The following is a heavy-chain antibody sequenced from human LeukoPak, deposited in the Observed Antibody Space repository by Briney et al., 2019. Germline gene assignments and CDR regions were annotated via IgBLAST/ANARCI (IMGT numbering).Heavy chain of an antibody. CDR3: ARFSRSLSVAGTRDY. Sequence: PGGSLRLSCAASGFTFSSYAMSRVRQAPGKGLEWVSVINPAETTYYADSVKGRFTISRDNSKNTLYLQMNSLRAEDTAVYYCARFSRSLSVAGTRDYWGQGALVTVSS. CDR2: INPAETT. D-gene: IGHD6-19*01. J-gene: IGHJ4*02. V-gene: IGHV3-23*01. CDR1: GFTFSSYA.